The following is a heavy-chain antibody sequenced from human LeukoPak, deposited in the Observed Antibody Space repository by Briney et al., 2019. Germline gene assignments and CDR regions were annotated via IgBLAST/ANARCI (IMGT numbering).Heavy chain of an antibody. J-gene: IGHJ6*02. Sequence: ASVKVSCKASGYTFTSYGISWVRQAPGQGLEWMGWISAYNGNTNYAQKLQGRVTMTTDTSTSTAYMELRSLRSDDTAVYYCARGGIQTYYYGSGSYYKSQTYYYYGMDVWGQGTTVTVSS. D-gene: IGHD3-10*01. CDR3: ARGGIQTYYYGSGSYYKSQTYYYYGMDV. V-gene: IGHV1-18*01. CDR1: GYTFTSYG. CDR2: ISAYNGNT.